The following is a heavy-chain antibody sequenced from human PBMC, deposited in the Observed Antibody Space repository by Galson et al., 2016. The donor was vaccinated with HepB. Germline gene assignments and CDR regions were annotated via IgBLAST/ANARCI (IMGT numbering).Heavy chain of an antibody. CDR2: IDQDGNEE. CDR1: GFTFSTYW. CDR3: ARTDSNFFDY. V-gene: IGHV3-7*01. J-gene: IGHJ4*02. Sequence: LRLSCAASGFTFSTYWMSWVRQAPGRGLEWVANIDQDGNEEYYVDSLKGRFTISRDNAKNSLYLQMNSLRAEDTAVYYCARTDSNFFDYWGQGTLVTVSS. D-gene: IGHD4-11*01.